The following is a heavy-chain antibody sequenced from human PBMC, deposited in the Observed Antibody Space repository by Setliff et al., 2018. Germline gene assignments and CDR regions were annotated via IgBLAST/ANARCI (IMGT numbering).Heavy chain of an antibody. D-gene: IGHD1-1*01. CDR2: IYYSGTT. J-gene: IGHJ4*02. V-gene: IGHV4-39*01. CDR1: GDSISSSRYY. CDR3: ATTGTYRYFDY. Sequence: SETLSLTCTVSGDSISSSRYYWAWIRQPPGMGLEWIGNIYYSGTTYSNPSLKSRVTMSVDTSENQFSLRLNSVTASDTAVYYCATTGTYRYFDYWGQGTLVTVSS.